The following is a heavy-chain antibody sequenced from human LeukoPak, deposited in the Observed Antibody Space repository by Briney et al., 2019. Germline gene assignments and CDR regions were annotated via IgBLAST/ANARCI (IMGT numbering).Heavy chain of an antibody. Sequence: PGGSLRLSCAASGFTFSSYAMSWVRQAPGKGLEWVSAISGSGGSTYYADSVKGRFTISRDNSKNTLYLQMNSLRAEDTAVYYCAKGSSSCAAAGDYFDYWGQGTLVTVSS. D-gene: IGHD6-13*01. CDR3: AKGSSSCAAAGDYFDY. J-gene: IGHJ4*02. CDR1: GFTFSSYA. CDR2: ISGSGGST. V-gene: IGHV3-23*01.